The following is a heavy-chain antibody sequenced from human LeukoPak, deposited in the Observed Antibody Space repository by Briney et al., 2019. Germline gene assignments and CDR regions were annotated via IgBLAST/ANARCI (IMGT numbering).Heavy chain of an antibody. CDR1: GGTFSSYA. V-gene: IGHV1-69*05. CDR2: IIPIFGTA. Sequence: SVKVSCKASGGTFSSYAISWVRQAPGQGLEWMGRIIPIFGTANYAQKFQGRVTITTDESTSTAYMELSSVTAADTAVYYCARDIVVVPAVTNENFDYWGQGTLVTVSS. J-gene: IGHJ4*02. CDR3: ARDIVVVPAVTNENFDY. D-gene: IGHD2-2*01.